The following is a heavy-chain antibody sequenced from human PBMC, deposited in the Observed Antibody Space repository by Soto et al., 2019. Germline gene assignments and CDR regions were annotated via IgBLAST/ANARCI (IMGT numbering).Heavy chain of an antibody. V-gene: IGHV3-66*01. CDR1: GFTVSSNY. CDR3: ARDRSTAAIYWFDP. J-gene: IGHJ5*02. CDR2: IYSGGST. D-gene: IGHD2-2*01. Sequence: EVQLVESGGALVQPGGSLRLSCAASGFTVSSNYMSWVRQAPGKGLEWVSVIYSGGSTYYADSVKGRFTISRDNSKKTLYLQMNSLRAEDTAVYYCARDRSTAAIYWFDPWGQGTLVTVSS.